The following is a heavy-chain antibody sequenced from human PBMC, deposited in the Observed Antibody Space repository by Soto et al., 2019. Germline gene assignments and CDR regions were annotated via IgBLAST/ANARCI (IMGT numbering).Heavy chain of an antibody. CDR1: GFTFSSYA. D-gene: IGHD6-19*01. CDR3: ARDLQAVAGRGVDY. J-gene: IGHJ4*02. CDR2: ISYDGSNK. Sequence: QVQLVESGGGVVQPGRSLRLSCAASGFTFSSYAMHWVRQAPGKGLEWVAVISYDGSNKYYADSVKGRFTISRDNSKNTLYLKMNSLRAEETAVYYCARDLQAVAGRGVDYWGQGTLVTVSS. V-gene: IGHV3-30-3*01.